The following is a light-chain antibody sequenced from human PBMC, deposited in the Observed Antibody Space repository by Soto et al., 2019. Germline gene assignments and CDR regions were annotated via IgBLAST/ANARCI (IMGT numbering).Light chain of an antibody. J-gene: IGKJ1*01. CDR2: AAS. CDR3: QQSYSTWT. Sequence: DIQMTQSPSSLYASVGDRVTITCRASQSISSYLNWYQQKPGKAPKLLIYAASSLQSGVPSRFSGGGSGTDFTSTISSLQPDDFATYYGQQSYSTWTFGQGTKVEIK. CDR1: QSISSY. V-gene: IGKV1-39*01.